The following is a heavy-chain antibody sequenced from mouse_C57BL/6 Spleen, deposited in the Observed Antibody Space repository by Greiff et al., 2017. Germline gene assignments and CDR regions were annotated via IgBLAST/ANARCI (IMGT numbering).Heavy chain of an antibody. CDR3: TGLGRDGVDY. J-gene: IGHJ2*01. V-gene: IGHV6-3*01. D-gene: IGHD4-1*01. CDR1: GFTFSNYW. CDR2: IRLKSDNYAT. Sequence: DVMLVESGGGLVQPGGSMKLSCVASGFTFSNYWMNWVRQSPEKGLEWVAQIRLKSDNYATHYAESVKGRFTISRDDSKSSVYLQMNNLRAEDTGIYYCTGLGRDGVDYWGQGTTLTVSS.